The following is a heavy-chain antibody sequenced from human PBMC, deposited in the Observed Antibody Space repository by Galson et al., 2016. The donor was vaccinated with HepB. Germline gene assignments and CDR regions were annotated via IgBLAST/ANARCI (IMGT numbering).Heavy chain of an antibody. Sequence: SLRLSCAASRFTFSSYAMSWVRQAPGKGLEWVSVISGSGGSTYYADSVKGRFTISRDNSKNTLYLQMNSLRAEDTAVYYCAKEGWFGELLYGHFDFWGQGTLVTVSS. CDR3: AKEGWFGELLYGHFDF. CDR2: ISGSGGST. D-gene: IGHD3-10*01. CDR1: RFTFSSYA. J-gene: IGHJ4*02. V-gene: IGHV3-23*01.